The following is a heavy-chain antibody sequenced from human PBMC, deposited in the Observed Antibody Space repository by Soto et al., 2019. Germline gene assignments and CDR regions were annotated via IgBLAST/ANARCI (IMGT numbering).Heavy chain of an antibody. V-gene: IGHV4-31*03. D-gene: IGHD4-17*01. CDR3: AREPTVTTAGYDAFDM. CDR2: IYISGIT. CDR1: GGSITSNTYY. J-gene: IGHJ3*02. Sequence: QVQLQESGPGLVKPSQTLSLTCSVSGGSITSNTYYWSWIRQHPGKGLEWIGYIYISGITYYNPSLKSRVTISIFTSKNQFSLQLNSVTAADTAVYYCAREPTVTTAGYDAFDMWGQGTMVTVSA.